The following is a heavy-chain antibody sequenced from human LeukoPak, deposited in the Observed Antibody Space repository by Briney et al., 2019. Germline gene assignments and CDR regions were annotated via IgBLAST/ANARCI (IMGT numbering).Heavy chain of an antibody. CDR1: GYTFTSHA. D-gene: IGHD4-17*01. Sequence: GASVKVSCKASGYTFTSHAMHWVRQTPGQRLEWMGWINAGNGNTKYSQKFWGRISISRDTSASTAYMDPSSLISEDTAVYYCARESPYVYGDYSNGMDVWGQGTTVTVSS. J-gene: IGHJ6*02. CDR3: ARESPYVYGDYSNGMDV. CDR2: INAGNGNT. V-gene: IGHV1-3*01.